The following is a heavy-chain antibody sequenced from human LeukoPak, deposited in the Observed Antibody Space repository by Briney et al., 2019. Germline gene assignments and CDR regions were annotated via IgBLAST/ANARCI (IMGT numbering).Heavy chain of an antibody. V-gene: IGHV1-24*01. CDR1: GYTLTELS. J-gene: IGHJ3*02. CDR2: FDPEDGET. Sequence: ASVKVSCKVSGYTLTELSMHWVRQAPGKGLEWMGGFDPEDGETIYAQKFQGRVTMTEDTSTDTAYMELSSLRSEDTAVYYCARVPGIAAAGTPNDAFDIWGQGTMVTVSS. CDR3: ARVPGIAAAGTPNDAFDI. D-gene: IGHD6-13*01.